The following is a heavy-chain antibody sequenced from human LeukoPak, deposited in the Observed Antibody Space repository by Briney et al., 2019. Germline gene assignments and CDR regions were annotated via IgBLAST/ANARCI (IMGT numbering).Heavy chain of an antibody. Sequence: SETLSLTCTVSGGSVSSGSYYWSWIRQPPGKGLEWIGYIYYSGSTNYNPPLKSRVTISVDTSKNQFSLKLSSVTAADTAVYYCARGFFGGLIVDDAFWGQGTMVTVSS. V-gene: IGHV4-61*01. J-gene: IGHJ3*01. CDR1: GGSVSSGSYY. CDR3: ARGFFGGLIVDDAF. D-gene: IGHD3-16*02. CDR2: IYYSGST.